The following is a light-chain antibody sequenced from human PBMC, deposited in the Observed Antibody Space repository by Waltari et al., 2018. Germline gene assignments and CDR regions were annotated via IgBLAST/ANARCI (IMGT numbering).Light chain of an antibody. J-gene: IGLJ3*02. CDR3: AAWDDSLSGLIM. CDR2: WNN. CDR1: SSNIGSNY. Sequence: QSVLTQPPSASGTPGQRVTISCSGSSSNIGSNYVYWYQQRPGTAPKLLIYWNNPRPSGVPDRFSGSKSDTSASLAISGRRSEDEADYYCAAWDDSLSGLIMFGGGTKLTVL. V-gene: IGLV1-47*01.